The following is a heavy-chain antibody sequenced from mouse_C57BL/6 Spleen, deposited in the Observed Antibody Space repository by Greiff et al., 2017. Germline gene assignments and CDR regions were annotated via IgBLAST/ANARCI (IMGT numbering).Heavy chain of an antibody. D-gene: IGHD1-1*01. CDR2: IYPGDGDT. CDR3: ARSITAVVATEWYFDV. Sequence: QVQLKESGAELVKPGASVKISCKASGYAFSSYWVNWVKQRPGKGLEWIGQIYPGDGDTNYNGKFKGKATLTADKSSSTAYMQLSSLTSEDSAVYCCARSITAVVATEWYFDVWGTGTTVTVSS. CDR1: GYAFSSYW. V-gene: IGHV1-80*01. J-gene: IGHJ1*03.